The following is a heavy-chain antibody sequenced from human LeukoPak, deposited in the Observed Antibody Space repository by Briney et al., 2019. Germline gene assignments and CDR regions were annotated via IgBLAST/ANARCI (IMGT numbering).Heavy chain of an antibody. V-gene: IGHV4-59*01. CDR2: MYYSGST. Sequence: SSETLSLTCTVSDGSISTYYWTWIRQPPGKGLEWIGYMYYSGSTNYNPSLKSRVAISADTSKNQFSLRLTSVTAADTAVYYSARGPDAYSYYYYMDVWGKGTTVTVSS. CDR1: DGSISTYY. D-gene: IGHD2-2*01. J-gene: IGHJ6*03. CDR3: ARGPDAYSYYYYMDV.